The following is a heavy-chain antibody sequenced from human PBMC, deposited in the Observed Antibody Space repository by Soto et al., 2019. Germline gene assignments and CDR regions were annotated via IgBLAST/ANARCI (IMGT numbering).Heavy chain of an antibody. Sequence: GGSLRLSCAASGFTFSSYAMSWVRQAPGKGLEWVSAISGSGGSTYYADSVKGRFTISRDNSKNTLYLQMNSLRAEDTAVYYCAKSKHIVVVTATDAFDIWGQGKMVTVSS. CDR2: ISGSGGST. V-gene: IGHV3-23*01. D-gene: IGHD2-21*02. J-gene: IGHJ3*02. CDR1: GFTFSSYA. CDR3: AKSKHIVVVTATDAFDI.